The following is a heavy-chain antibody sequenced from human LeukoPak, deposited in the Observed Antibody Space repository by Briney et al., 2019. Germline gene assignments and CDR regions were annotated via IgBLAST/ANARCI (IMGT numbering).Heavy chain of an antibody. J-gene: IGHJ4*02. V-gene: IGHV3-11*05. CDR1: GFTFSDYY. Sequence: PGGSLRLSCAASGFTFSDYYMSWIRQAPGKGLEWVSYISSGSSYTKYADSVKGRFTISRDNAKKSLYLQMNSLRDEDAAVYYCARDTSGTHYSFDYWGQGTPVTVSS. CDR2: ISSGSSYT. CDR3: ARDTSGTHYSFDY. D-gene: IGHD1-26*01.